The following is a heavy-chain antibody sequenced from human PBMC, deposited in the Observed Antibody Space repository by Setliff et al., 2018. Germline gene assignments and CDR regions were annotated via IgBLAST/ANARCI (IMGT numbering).Heavy chain of an antibody. D-gene: IGHD5-12*01. V-gene: IGHV4-34*01. J-gene: IGHJ4*02. CDR2: INHSGST. CDR3: ARGGYSRGPPVYYFDY. CDR1: GGSFSGYY. Sequence: PSETLSLTCAVYGGSFSGYYWSWIRQHPGKGLEWIGEINHSGSTNYNPSLKSRVTISVDTSKNQFSLKLSSVTAADTAVYYCARGGYSRGPPVYYFDYWGQGTLVTVSS.